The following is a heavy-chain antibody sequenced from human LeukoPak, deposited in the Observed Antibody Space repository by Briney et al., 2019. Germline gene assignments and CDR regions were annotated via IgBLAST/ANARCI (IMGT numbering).Heavy chain of an antibody. CDR3: AKDYDSSGWAAFDI. D-gene: IGHD3-22*01. J-gene: IGHJ3*02. CDR1: GFTFNSFG. CDR2: ISYDGSNK. V-gene: IGHV3-30*18. Sequence: GGSLRLSCAASGFTFNSFGMHWVRQAPGKGLEWVAVISYDGSNKYFADSVKGRFTISRDNSKNTLYLQMNSLRAEDTAVYYCAKDYDSSGWAAFDIWGQGTMATVSS.